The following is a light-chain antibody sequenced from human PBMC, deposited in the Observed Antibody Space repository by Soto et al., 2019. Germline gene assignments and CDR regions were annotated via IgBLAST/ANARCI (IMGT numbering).Light chain of an antibody. CDR2: EAT. CDR3: CSYAGYV. J-gene: IGLJ1*01. CDR1: SSDVASYTL. V-gene: IGLV2-23*01. Sequence: QSVLTHPASVSGSPGQSITTSCTGTSSDVASYTLVSWYQQHPGKAPKLLIYEATKRPSGVSYRFSGSKSANTASLTISGLQADDEADYYCCSYAGYVFGTGTKVTAL.